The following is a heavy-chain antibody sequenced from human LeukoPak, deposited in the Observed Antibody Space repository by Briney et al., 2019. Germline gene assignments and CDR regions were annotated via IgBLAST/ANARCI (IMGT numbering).Heavy chain of an antibody. CDR2: INSDGSST. CDR3: ARSTYYDFWSGYHVNYFDY. CDR1: GFTFSSYW. J-gene: IGHJ4*02. V-gene: IGHV3-74*01. Sequence: GGSPRLSCAASGFTFSSYWMHWVRQAPGKGLVWVSRINSDGSSTSYADSVKGRFTISRDNAKNTLYLQMNSLRAEDTAVYYCARSTYYDFWSGYHVNYFDYWGQGTLVTVSS. D-gene: IGHD3-3*01.